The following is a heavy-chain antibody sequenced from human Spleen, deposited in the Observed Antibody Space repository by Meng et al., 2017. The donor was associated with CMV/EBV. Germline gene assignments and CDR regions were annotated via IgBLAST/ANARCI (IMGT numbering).Heavy chain of an antibody. Sequence: SETLSLTCTVSGGSISSNFWSWIRLPPGKGLEYIGYISYPGNTNYNPSLKSRVTLSMDTSQNQFSLKLSSVTAADTAVYYCAIAARPDYFDYWGQGTLVTVSS. V-gene: IGHV4-59*01. D-gene: IGHD6-6*01. CDR3: AIAARPDYFDY. CDR2: ISYPGNT. CDR1: GGSISSNF. J-gene: IGHJ4*02.